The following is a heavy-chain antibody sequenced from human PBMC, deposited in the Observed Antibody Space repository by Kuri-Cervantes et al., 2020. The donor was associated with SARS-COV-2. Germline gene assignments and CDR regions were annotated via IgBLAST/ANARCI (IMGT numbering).Heavy chain of an antibody. J-gene: IGHJ6*03. V-gene: IGHV3-43D*03. CDR1: GFTFDDYA. Sequence: GVSLRLSCASSGFTFDDYAMHWVRQAPGKGLEWVSLISWDGGSTYYADSVKGRFTISRDNSKNSLYLQMNSLRAEDTALYYCAKDGYSYGRAYYYYYMDVWGKGTTVTVSS. CDR2: ISWDGGST. D-gene: IGHD5-18*01. CDR3: AKDGYSYGRAYYYYYMDV.